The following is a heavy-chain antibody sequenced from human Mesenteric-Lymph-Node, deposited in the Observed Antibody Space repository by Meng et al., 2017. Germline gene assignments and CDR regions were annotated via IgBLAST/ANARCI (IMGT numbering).Heavy chain of an antibody. Sequence: GESLKISCAASGFTFSSYEMNWVRQAPGKGLEWVSYISSSGSTIYYADSVKGRFTISRDNAKNSLYLQMNSLRAEDTAVYYCASGLGDYGDYDTDYWGQGTLVTGSS. CDR3: ASGLGDYGDYDTDY. J-gene: IGHJ4*02. V-gene: IGHV3-48*03. D-gene: IGHD4-17*01. CDR1: GFTFSSYE. CDR2: ISSSGSTI.